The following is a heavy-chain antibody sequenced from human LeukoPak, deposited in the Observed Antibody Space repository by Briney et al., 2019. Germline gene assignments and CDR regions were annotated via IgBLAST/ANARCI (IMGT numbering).Heavy chain of an antibody. J-gene: IGHJ6*02. CDR2: IYYSGST. CDR1: GGSISSYY. D-gene: IGHD3-22*01. CDR3: ARVVIYYYGMDV. Sequence: SETLSLTCAVSGGSISSYYWSWIRQPPGKGLEWIGYIYYSGSTNYNPSLKSRVTISVDTSKNQFSLKLSSVTAADTAVYYCARVVIYYYGMDVWGQGTTVTVSS. V-gene: IGHV4-59*01.